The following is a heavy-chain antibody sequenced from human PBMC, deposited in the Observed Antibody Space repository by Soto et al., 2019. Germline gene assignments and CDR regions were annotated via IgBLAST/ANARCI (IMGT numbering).Heavy chain of an antibody. V-gene: IGHV3-23*01. Sequence: EVLLLESGGGLVQPGGSQRLSCAASGFTFSNYAVNWVRQAPGKGLEWVSTIYGGGDGTHYADSVKGRFTISRDNSKNTLYLQMNSLRAEDTAVYYCAKNRGHEPPYYSDSWGQGTLVTVSS. CDR1: GFTFSNYA. J-gene: IGHJ4*02. CDR3: AKNRGHEPPYYSDS. CDR2: IYGGGDGT.